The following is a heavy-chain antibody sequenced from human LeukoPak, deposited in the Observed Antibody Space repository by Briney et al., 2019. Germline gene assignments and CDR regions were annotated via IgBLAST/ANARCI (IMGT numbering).Heavy chain of an antibody. V-gene: IGHV4-34*01. Sequence: PSETLSLTCAVYGGSFSGYYWSWIRQPPGKGLEWIGEINHSGSTNYNPSLKSRVTISVDTSKNQFSLKLNSVTAADTAVYYCARSRTGREMATIGYFDYWGQGTLVTVSS. CDR2: INHSGST. D-gene: IGHD5-24*01. CDR1: GGSFSGYY. J-gene: IGHJ4*02. CDR3: ARSRTGREMATIGYFDY.